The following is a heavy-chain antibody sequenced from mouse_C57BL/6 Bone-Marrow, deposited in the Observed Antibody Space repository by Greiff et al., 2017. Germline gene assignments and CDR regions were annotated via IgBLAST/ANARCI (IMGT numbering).Heavy chain of an antibody. Sequence: QVQLQQPGAELVMPGASVKLSCKASGYTFTSHWMHWVKQRPGQGLEWIGEIDPSDSYTNYNQKFKGKSTLTVDKSSSTAYMQLSSLTSEDSAVYYCARFEFDGYFLFDYWGQGTTLTVSS. V-gene: IGHV1-69*01. CDR3: ARFEFDGYFLFDY. J-gene: IGHJ2*01. CDR2: IDPSDSYT. CDR1: GYTFTSHW. D-gene: IGHD2-3*01.